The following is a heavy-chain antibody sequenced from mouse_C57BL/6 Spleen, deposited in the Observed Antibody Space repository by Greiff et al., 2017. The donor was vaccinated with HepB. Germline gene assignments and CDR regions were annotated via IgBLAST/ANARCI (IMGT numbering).Heavy chain of an antibody. CDR1: GYTFTSYT. CDR3: ARSRATYYFDY. D-gene: IGHD3-1*01. J-gene: IGHJ2*01. Sequence: QVQLQQSGAELARPGASVKMSCKASGYTFTSYTMHWVKQRPGQGLEWIGYINPSSGYTKYTQKFKDKATLTADKSSSTAYMQLSSLTSEDSAVYYCARSRATYYFDYWGQGTTLTVAS. CDR2: INPSSGYT. V-gene: IGHV1-4*01.